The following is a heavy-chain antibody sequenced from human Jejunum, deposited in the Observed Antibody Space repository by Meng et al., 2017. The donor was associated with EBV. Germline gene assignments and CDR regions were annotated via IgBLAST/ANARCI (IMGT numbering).Heavy chain of an antibody. Sequence: QVQLVQAGAGVKKPGGSGKVSCKASEYTFSDYYIHWVRQAPGQGLEWVGRISPNRGDTSSAQKFQGGVTMTRDTSISTVYMELSSLRSDDTAVYYCADEKAGPAVWGQGTLVTVSS. CDR1: EYTFSDYY. CDR2: ISPNRGDT. V-gene: IGHV1-2*06. J-gene: IGHJ4*02. D-gene: IGHD1-14*01. CDR3: ADEKAGPAV.